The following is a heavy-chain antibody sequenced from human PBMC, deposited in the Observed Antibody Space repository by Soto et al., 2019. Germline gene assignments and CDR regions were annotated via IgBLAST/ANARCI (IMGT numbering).Heavy chain of an antibody. D-gene: IGHD2-2*01. V-gene: IGHV1-2*04. Sequence: ASVKVSCKASGYTFTGYYMHWVRQAPGQGLEWMGWINPNSGGTNYAQKFQGWVTMTRDTSISTAYMELSRLRSDDTAVYYCARDHVVVPAANFFDYWGQGTLVTVYS. CDR3: ARDHVVVPAANFFDY. CDR1: GYTFTGYY. J-gene: IGHJ4*02. CDR2: INPNSGGT.